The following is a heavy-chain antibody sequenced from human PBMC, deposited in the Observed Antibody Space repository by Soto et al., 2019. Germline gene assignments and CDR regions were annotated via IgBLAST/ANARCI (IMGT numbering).Heavy chain of an antibody. CDR2: IDPTGRTT. Sequence: ASVKVSCKASGYTLTTYYIHWLRQAPGQGLEWMGIIDPTGRTTNYAQKFQGRVTMTRDTSTSTVYMQLSSLRYEDTAVYYCATNVGSTVGPDYDYWGRGSLVAVSS. CDR3: ATNVGSTVGPDYDY. V-gene: IGHV1-46*01. J-gene: IGHJ4*02. CDR1: GYTLTTYY. D-gene: IGHD1-26*01.